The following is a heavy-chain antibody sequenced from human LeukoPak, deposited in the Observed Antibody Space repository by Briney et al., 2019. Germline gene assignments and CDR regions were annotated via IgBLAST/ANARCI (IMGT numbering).Heavy chain of an antibody. Sequence: SQTLSPTCAISGDSVSNNIATWNWVRQSPSRGLEWLGRTYYRSRWGNDYAISVKGRITINPDTSRNQFSLQLNSVTPEVTAVYYCVRDSDDYYWALDFWGQGTPVTVSS. D-gene: IGHD3-10*01. V-gene: IGHV6-1*01. CDR3: VRDSDDYYWALDF. CDR2: TYYRSRWGN. CDR1: GDSVSNNIAT. J-gene: IGHJ4*02.